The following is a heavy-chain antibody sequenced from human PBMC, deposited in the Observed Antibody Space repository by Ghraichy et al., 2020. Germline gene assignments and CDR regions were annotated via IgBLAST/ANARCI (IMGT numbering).Heavy chain of an antibody. CDR1: GFTFSKYW. CDR2: IYSAGSIT. Sequence: GGSLRLSCAASGFTFSKYWMHWVRQAPGKGLVWVSRIYSAGSITSYPDSVKGRLTISRDNIRNTVYLHMNSLTAEDTAVYYCTRRDGYDSPFHLWSQGILVTVSS. CDR3: TRRDGYDSPFHL. D-gene: IGHD5-24*01. J-gene: IGHJ4*02. V-gene: IGHV3-74*01.